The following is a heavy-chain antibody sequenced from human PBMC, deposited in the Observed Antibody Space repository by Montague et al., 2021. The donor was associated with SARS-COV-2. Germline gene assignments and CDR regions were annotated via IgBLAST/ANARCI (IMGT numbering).Heavy chain of an antibody. V-gene: IGHV4-59*01. Sequence: SETLSLTCTVSGGSISSYYWSWNRQPPGKGLEWIGYIYYSGSTNYNPSLKSRVTISVDTSKNQFSLKLSSVTAADTAVYYCARALVPEEWLFGGDYYYYMDFWGKGTTVTVSS. CDR2: IYYSGST. CDR3: ARALVPEEWLFGGDYYYYMDF. CDR1: GGSISSYY. J-gene: IGHJ6*03. D-gene: IGHD3-3*01.